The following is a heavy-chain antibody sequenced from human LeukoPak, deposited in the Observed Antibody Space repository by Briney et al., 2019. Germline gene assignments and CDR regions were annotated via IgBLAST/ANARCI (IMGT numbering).Heavy chain of an antibody. CDR1: GYTFTGYY. CDR3: ARGQGYYYDSSGHDY. J-gene: IGHJ4*02. V-gene: IGHV1-2*02. Sequence: ASVKVSCKASGYTFTGYYMHWVRQAPGQGLEWMGWINPNSGGTNYAQKFQGRVTMTRDTSISTAYMELSRLRSDDTAVYYCARGQGYYYDSSGHDYWGQGTLVTVSS. D-gene: IGHD3-22*01. CDR2: INPNSGGT.